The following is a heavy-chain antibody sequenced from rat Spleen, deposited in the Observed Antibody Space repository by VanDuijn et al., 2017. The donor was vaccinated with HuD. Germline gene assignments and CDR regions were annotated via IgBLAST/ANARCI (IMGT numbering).Heavy chain of an antibody. CDR1: GFTFSDYA. V-gene: IGHV5-17*01. J-gene: IGHJ4*01. CDR2: ILYDGSSA. D-gene: IGHD1-10*01. Sequence: EVQLVGSGGGLVQPGNSLKLSCAASGFTFSDYAMAWVRQSPEKGLEWVATILYDGSSAYYRASVKGRFTISRDNAKSTLYLQMNSLRSEDTSTYYCAKDISNNYGDVMDAWGQGASVTVSS. CDR3: AKDISNNYGDVMDA.